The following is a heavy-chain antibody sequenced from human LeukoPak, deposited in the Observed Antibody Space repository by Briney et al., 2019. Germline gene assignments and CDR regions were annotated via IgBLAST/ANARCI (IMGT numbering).Heavy chain of an antibody. J-gene: IGHJ6*02. D-gene: IGHD5-24*01. V-gene: IGHV3-23*01. CDR2: ISGSGSYT. CDR1: GFTFSSNA. Sequence: GGSLRLSCAASGFTFSSNAMSWVRQAPGKALEWVSGISGSGSYTYYADSVKGRFTISRDSSKNTVSLQMNTLRAEDTAVYYCAKSRDLDYYGMDVWGQGTTVTVSS. CDR3: AKSRDLDYYGMDV.